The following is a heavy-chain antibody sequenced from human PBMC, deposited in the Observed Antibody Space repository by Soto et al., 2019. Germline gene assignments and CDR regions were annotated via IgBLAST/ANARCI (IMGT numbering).Heavy chain of an antibody. V-gene: IGHV2-5*02. CDR2: IYWDDDK. Sequence: QITLKESGPTLVKPTQTLTLTCTFSGLLVSTSGVGVGWLRQPPGKALEWLALIYWDDDKRYSPSLRSRLTITQDTPKNQVVLTMTNMDPVDTATYFRAQSRGFGEFLDYWGQGTLVTVSS. J-gene: IGHJ4*02. D-gene: IGHD3-10*01. CDR3: AQSRGFGEFLDY. CDR1: GLLVSTSGVG.